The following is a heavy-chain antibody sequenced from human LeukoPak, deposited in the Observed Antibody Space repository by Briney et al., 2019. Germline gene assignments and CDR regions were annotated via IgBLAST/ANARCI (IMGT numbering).Heavy chain of an antibody. CDR3: LRGGLGPFDY. CDR1: GFTFSNYW. CDR2: IDPYSTGV. J-gene: IGHJ4*02. Sequence: GGSLRLSCAASGFTFSNYWMHWVRQAPGKGPVWVSRIDPYSTGVTYADSVKGRYTISRDNAENTLYLQMNSLRVDDTAVYYCLRGGLGPFDYWGQGTLVTVSS. V-gene: IGHV3-74*03.